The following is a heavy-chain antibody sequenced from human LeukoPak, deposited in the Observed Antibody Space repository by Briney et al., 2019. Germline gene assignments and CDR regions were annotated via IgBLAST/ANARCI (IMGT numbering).Heavy chain of an antibody. J-gene: IGHJ4*02. CDR1: GFTFSDQN. V-gene: IGHV3-72*01. Sequence: GGSLRLSCAASGFTFSDQNMDWVRQAPGKGLEWVGRTRNKANSYTTDYAASVKGRFTISRDDSKNSLYLQMNSLKTEDTAVYYCARDFALWGQGTLVTVSS. CDR2: TRNKANSYTT. D-gene: IGHD3-3*01. CDR3: ARDFAL.